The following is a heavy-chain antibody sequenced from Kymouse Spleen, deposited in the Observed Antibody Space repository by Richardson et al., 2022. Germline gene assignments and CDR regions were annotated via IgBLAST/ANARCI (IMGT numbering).Heavy chain of an antibody. CDR2: IWYDGSNK. Sequence: QVQLVESGGGVVQPGRSLRLSCAASGFTFSSYGMHWVRQAPGKGLEWVAVIWYDGSNKYYADSVKGRFTISRDNSKNTLYLQMNSLRAEDTAVYYCARDRPDYDILTGPFDYWGQGTLVTVSS. V-gene: IGHV3-33*01. J-gene: IGHJ4*02. D-gene: IGHD3-9*01. CDR1: GFTFSSYG. CDR3: ARDRPDYDILTGPFDY.